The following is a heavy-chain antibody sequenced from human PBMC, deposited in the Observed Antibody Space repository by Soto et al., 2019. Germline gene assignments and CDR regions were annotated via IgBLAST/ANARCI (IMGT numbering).Heavy chain of an antibody. J-gene: IGHJ4*02. Sequence: EVQLLEYGGGLVQPGGSLRLSCAASGFSFSNYAMTWVRQAPGKGLEWVSGVTGNADKTYYADSVKGRFTIFRDNSKNTLYLQMNSLRAEDTAIYYCARDCSSSSCSVWKYWGQGVLVTVSS. CDR2: VTGNADKT. CDR3: ARDCSSSSCSVWKY. V-gene: IGHV3-23*01. CDR1: GFSFSNYA. D-gene: IGHD2-2*01.